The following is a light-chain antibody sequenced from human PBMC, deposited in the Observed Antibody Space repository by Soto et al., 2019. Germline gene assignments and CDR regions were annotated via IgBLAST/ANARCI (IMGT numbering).Light chain of an antibody. CDR1: QSIGSC. Sequence: DIQMTQSPSTLPASVGDRVTITCRASQSIGSCLAWYQQKPGKAPKLVIYKASNLQSGVPSRFSASGSGTEFTLTINSLQPDDFATYYCQQYNSYPYTFGQGTKLEIK. CDR2: KAS. CDR3: QQYNSYPYT. V-gene: IGKV1-5*03. J-gene: IGKJ2*01.